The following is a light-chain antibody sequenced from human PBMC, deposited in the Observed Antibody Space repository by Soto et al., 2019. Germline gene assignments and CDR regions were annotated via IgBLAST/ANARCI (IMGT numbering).Light chain of an antibody. Sequence: EIVLTQSQATLSLSPRERATLSCRASQSVSSYLAWYQQKPGQAPSLLSYGASNRATGIPASFSGSGSGTDFTLTISSLEPEDFAVYYCQQRSNWPRTFGQGTKLEIK. V-gene: IGKV3-11*01. CDR3: QQRSNWPRT. J-gene: IGKJ2*01. CDR1: QSVSSY. CDR2: GAS.